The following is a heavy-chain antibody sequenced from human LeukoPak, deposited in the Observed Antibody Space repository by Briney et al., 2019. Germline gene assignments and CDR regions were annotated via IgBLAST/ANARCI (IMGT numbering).Heavy chain of an antibody. Sequence: GGSLRLSCAASGFTFDTYAMHWVRQAPGKGLEWLAVMSYDVTNKYYADSLKGRFTISRDNSKNTLFLHMSSLRAEDTAVYYCARDLAVAGARYFDYWGQGTLVTVSS. CDR1: GFTFDTYA. CDR3: ARDLAVAGARYFDY. D-gene: IGHD6-19*01. CDR2: MSYDVTNK. J-gene: IGHJ4*02. V-gene: IGHV3-30*04.